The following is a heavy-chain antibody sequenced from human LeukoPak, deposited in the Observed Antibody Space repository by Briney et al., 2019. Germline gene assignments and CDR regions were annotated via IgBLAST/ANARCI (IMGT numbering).Heavy chain of an antibody. D-gene: IGHD1-1*01. CDR3: ARDKTGQNYYYGMDV. J-gene: IGHJ6*02. Sequence: GGSLRLSCAASGFTFSKSGVHWVRQAPGKGVEWVAVLWYDGSNEHYADSVKGRFTISRDNFKNTLYLQMNSLRVEDTAVYFCARDKTGQNYYYGMDVWGQGTTVTVSS. V-gene: IGHV3-33*01. CDR1: GFTFSKSG. CDR2: LWYDGSNE.